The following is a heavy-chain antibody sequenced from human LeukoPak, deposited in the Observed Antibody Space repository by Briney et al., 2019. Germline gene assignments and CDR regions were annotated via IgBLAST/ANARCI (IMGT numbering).Heavy chain of an antibody. CDR3: ARGPRYNITMVRGVIVPFDY. CDR2: ITPGGGT. D-gene: IGHD3-10*01. CDR1: GYTFTYYA. V-gene: IGHV1-2*02. Sequence: ASVKVSCKASGYTFTYYAMHWVRQAPGQGLQWMGWITPGGGTNYPQKFQGRVAITWDTSITTAYMDLSRLISDDTAVYYCARGPRYNITMVRGVIVPFDYWGQGTLVTVSS. J-gene: IGHJ4*02.